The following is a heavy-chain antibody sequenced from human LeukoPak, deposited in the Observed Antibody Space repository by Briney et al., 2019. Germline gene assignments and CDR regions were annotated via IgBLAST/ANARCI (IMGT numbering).Heavy chain of an antibody. Sequence: KSSETLSLTCTVSGGSISSGSYYWSWIRQPAGKGLEWIGRIYTSGSTNYNPSLKSRVTISVDTSKNQFSLKLSSVTAADTAVYYCARGFGDSSSWSCFDYWGQGTLVTVSS. CDR1: GGSISSGSYY. J-gene: IGHJ4*02. D-gene: IGHD6-13*01. CDR3: ARGFGDSSSWSCFDY. V-gene: IGHV4-61*02. CDR2: IYTSGST.